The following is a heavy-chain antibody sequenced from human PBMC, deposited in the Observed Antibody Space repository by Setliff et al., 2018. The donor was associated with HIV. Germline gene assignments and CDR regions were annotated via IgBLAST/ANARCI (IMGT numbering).Heavy chain of an antibody. J-gene: IGHJ1*01. CDR1: GDSFTSRSYY. V-gene: IGHV4-39*01. Sequence: SETLSLTCTVSGDSFTSRSYYWGWIRQPPGKGLEWIGSIYYIGITNYYPSLESRVTISVDRSRNQFSLTLNSVTAADTATYYCASRGIVVVTMSMPDEFFVHWGHGTLVTVSS. D-gene: IGHD2-21*02. CDR2: IYYIGIT. CDR3: ASRGIVVVTMSMPDEFFVH.